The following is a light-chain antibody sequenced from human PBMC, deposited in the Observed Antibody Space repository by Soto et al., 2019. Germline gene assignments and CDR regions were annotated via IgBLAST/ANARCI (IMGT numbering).Light chain of an antibody. CDR2: ATS. CDR1: QSISSY. V-gene: IGKV1-39*01. Sequence: DIQMTQSPSSLSASVGDRFTITCRASQSISSYLYWYQQRPGKAPKLLIYATSILQSGVPSRFSGSGSGTDFTLTISSLQPEDFATYSCQQSYSTQFTFGPGTKVEIK. CDR3: QQSYSTQFT. J-gene: IGKJ3*01.